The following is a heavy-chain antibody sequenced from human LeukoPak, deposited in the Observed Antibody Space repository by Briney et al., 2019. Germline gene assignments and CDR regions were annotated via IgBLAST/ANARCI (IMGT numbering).Heavy chain of an antibody. J-gene: IGHJ4*02. Sequence: ASVKVSCNTSGYSFTSYGITWVRQAPGQWLEWVGWISTYNGKTNYAQKFQGRVTLTTDTSTSTAYMEVTSLRSDDTAVYYCARGVPVERRFDYWGQGTLVTVSS. CDR3: ARGVPVERRFDY. D-gene: IGHD1-1*01. V-gene: IGHV1-18*01. CDR2: ISTYNGKT. CDR1: GYSFTSYG.